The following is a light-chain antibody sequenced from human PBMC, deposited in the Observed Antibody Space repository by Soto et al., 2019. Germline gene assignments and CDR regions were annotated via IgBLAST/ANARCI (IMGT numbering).Light chain of an antibody. CDR1: LSVSSY. CDR2: DAS. V-gene: IGKV3-11*01. J-gene: IGKJ5*01. CDR3: QQRSNWPVT. Sequence: IMLTQSPGTLSLSEGERATISCLASLSVSSYLAWYQQKPGQAPRLLIYDASNRATGIPARFSGSGSGTDFTLTISSLEPEDFAVYYCQQRSNWPVTFCQGTLLEI.